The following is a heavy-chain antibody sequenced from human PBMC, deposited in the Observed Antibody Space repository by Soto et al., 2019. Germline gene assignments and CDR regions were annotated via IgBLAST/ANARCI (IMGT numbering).Heavy chain of an antibody. CDR3: ARDFAVTTMFDY. CDR1: GFTFSDYY. V-gene: IGHV3-11*01. Sequence: PGGSLRLSCAASGFTFSDYYMSWIRQAPGKGLEWVSYISSSGSTIYYADSVKGRFAISRDNAKNSLYLQMNSLRAEDTAVYYCARDFAVTTMFDYWGQGTLVTVSS. J-gene: IGHJ4*02. CDR2: ISSSGSTI. D-gene: IGHD4-17*01.